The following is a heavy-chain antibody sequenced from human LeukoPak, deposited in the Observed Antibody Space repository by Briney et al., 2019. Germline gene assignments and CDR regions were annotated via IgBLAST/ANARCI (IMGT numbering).Heavy chain of an antibody. D-gene: IGHD4-11*01. Sequence: ASVKVSCKASGYTFTSYYMHWVRQAPGQGLEWMGWINPNSGGTNYAQKFQGRVTITRNTSISTAYMELSSLRSEDTAVYYCARVYREDYSNYYYFDYWGQGTLVTVSS. CDR1: GYTFTSYY. CDR3: ARVYREDYSNYYYFDY. V-gene: IGHV1-2*02. CDR2: INPNSGGT. J-gene: IGHJ4*02.